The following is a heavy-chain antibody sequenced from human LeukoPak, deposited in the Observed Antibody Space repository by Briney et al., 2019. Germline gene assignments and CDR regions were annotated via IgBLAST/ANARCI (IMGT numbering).Heavy chain of an antibody. V-gene: IGHV3-30*18. D-gene: IGHD3-3*01. CDR2: ISYDGSNK. CDR1: WFTLCSSG. J-gene: IGHJ4*02. CDR3: AKDRGDGPDY. Sequence: WGAPRISCSDPWFTLCSSGMHRGPPGPRKGGEWVAVISYDGSNKYYADSVKGRFTISRDNSKNTLYLQMNSLRAEDTAVYYCAKDRGDGPDYWGQGTLVTVSS.